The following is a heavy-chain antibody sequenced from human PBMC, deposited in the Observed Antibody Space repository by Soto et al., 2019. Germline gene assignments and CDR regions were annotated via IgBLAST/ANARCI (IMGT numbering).Heavy chain of an antibody. CDR1: GGTFSSYA. D-gene: IGHD6-19*01. J-gene: IGHJ6*02. CDR3: ARDFSSGWYNYYYYGMDV. V-gene: IGHV1-69*13. Sequence: SVKVSCKASGGTFSSYAISWVRQAPGQGLEWMGGIIPIFGTANYAQKFQGRVTITADESTSTAYMELSSLRSEDTAVYYCARDFSSGWYNYYYYGMDVWGQGTTVTVSS. CDR2: IIPIFGTA.